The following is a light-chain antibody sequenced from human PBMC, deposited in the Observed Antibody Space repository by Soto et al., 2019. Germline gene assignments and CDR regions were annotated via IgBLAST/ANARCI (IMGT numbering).Light chain of an antibody. Sequence: DIQMTQSPSTLSASVGDRVTITCRASQTITNWLAWYQQKPGKAPKLLIYGASISESGVPSRFSGSGSGTEFTLTINSLQPDDFATYYCQQYNHYWTFCQGTKVEIK. J-gene: IGKJ1*01. V-gene: IGKV1-5*01. CDR2: GAS. CDR3: QQYNHYWT. CDR1: QTITNW.